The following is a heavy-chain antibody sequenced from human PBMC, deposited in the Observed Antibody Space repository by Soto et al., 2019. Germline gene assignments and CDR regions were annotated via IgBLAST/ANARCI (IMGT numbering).Heavy chain of an antibody. V-gene: IGHV3-53*01. CDR1: GLTFSSNY. D-gene: IGHD5-18*01. CDR3: ARAGYSYGYNWFDP. J-gene: IGHJ5*02. Sequence: GGSMRLSCAASGLTFSSNYMSWVRKAPGKGLEWVSVIYSGGSTYYADSVKGRFTISRDNSKNTLYLQMNSLRAEDTAVYYCARAGYSYGYNWFDPWGQGTLVTVSS. CDR2: IYSGGST.